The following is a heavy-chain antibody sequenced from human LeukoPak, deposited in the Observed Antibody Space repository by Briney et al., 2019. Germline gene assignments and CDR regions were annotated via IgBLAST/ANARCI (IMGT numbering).Heavy chain of an antibody. D-gene: IGHD4-17*01. Sequence: SVKVSCKASGGTFSSYAISGVRQAPGQGLEWMGGIIPIFGTANYAQKFQGRVTITADESTSTAYMELSSLRSEDTAVYYCASYDTLYYGDHVGRAFDIWGQGTMVTVSS. CDR3: ASYDTLYYGDHVGRAFDI. CDR1: GGTFSSYA. V-gene: IGHV1-69*01. J-gene: IGHJ3*02. CDR2: IIPIFGTA.